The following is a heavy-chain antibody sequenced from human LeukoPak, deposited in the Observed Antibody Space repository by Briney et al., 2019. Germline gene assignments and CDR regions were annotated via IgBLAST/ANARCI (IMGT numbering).Heavy chain of an antibody. Sequence: GESLKISCKASGYSFTSYWIGWVRHMPGKGLEWMGIIDPSDSETRYTPSFQGQVTISVGKSLTTAYLQWNSLKASDTAMYYCARQTAMGRSGDYWGQGTLVTVSS. D-gene: IGHD7-27*01. CDR2: IDPSDSET. J-gene: IGHJ4*02. CDR1: GYSFTSYW. V-gene: IGHV5-51*01. CDR3: ARQTAMGRSGDY.